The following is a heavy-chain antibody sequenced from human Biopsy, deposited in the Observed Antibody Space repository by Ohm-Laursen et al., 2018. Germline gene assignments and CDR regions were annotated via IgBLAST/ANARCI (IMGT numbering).Heavy chain of an antibody. CDR2: IYNTETT. CDR3: VRHPTGFWFDP. J-gene: IGHJ5*02. V-gene: IGHV4-39*01. CDR1: GGSISSSTPYY. Sequence: TLSLTCAVSGGSISSSTPYYWAWLRQPPGKGLEWIGSIYNTETTFYNPSLKSRVTISVDTSTNQFSLKVSSVTAADTALYFCVRHPTGFWFDPWGHGTLVTVSS.